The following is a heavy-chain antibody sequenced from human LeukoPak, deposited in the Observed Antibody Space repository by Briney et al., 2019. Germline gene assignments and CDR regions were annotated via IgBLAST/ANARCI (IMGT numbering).Heavy chain of an antibody. CDR3: ARSTGEGLAYCGDNCIEYFQH. D-gene: IGHD2-21*02. V-gene: IGHV4-39*01. CDR2: IYYSGST. J-gene: IGHJ1*01. CDR1: GGSISSRNFY. Sequence: SETLSLTCTVSGGSISSRNFYWGWIRQPPGKGLEWIGSIYYSGSTYNPSLKSRVTISADTSKNQFSLKLSSVTAADTAIYYCARSTGEGLAYCGDNCIEYFQHWGQGTLVTVSS.